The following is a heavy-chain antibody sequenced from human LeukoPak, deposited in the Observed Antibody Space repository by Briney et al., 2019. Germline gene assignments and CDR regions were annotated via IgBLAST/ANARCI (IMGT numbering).Heavy chain of an antibody. CDR3: ARLRGFDY. CDR2: IKQDGSDK. V-gene: IGHV3-7*01. J-gene: IGHJ4*02. CDR1: GFTFNNYW. Sequence: PGGSLRLSCAASGFTFNNYWMSWVRQAPGKGLEWVANIKQDGSDKYYVDSVKGRFTISRDNAKNSLYLQMDSLRAEDTAVYYCARLRGFDYWGQGALVTVSS.